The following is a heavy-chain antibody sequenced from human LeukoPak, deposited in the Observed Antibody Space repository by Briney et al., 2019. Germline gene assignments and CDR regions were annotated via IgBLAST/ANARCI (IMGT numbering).Heavy chain of an antibody. CDR3: ASEYREDHSGSQYFQH. Sequence: GGSLRLSCAASGFTFSSYAMHWVRQAPGKGLEWVALISYDGSNKYYADSVKGRFTVSRDNSKNTLFPQMNSLRVEDTAVYYCASEYREDHSGSQYFQHWGQGTLVTVSS. CDR1: GFTFSSYA. J-gene: IGHJ1*01. V-gene: IGHV3-30*04. CDR2: ISYDGSNK. D-gene: IGHD6-19*01.